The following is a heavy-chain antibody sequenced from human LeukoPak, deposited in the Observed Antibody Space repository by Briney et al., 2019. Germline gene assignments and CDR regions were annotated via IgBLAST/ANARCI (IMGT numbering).Heavy chain of an antibody. CDR3: TRESITMIVGFDY. CDR1: GFTFGDYA. V-gene: IGHV3-49*03. Sequence: RSLRLSCTASGFTFGDYAMSWFRQAPGKGLEWGGFIRSKAYGGTTEYAASVKGRFTISRDDSKSIAYLQMNSLKTEDTAVYYCTRESITMIVGFDYWGQGTLVTVSS. J-gene: IGHJ4*02. D-gene: IGHD3-22*01. CDR2: IRSKAYGGTT.